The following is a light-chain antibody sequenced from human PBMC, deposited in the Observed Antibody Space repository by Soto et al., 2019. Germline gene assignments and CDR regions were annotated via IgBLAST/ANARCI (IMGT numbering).Light chain of an antibody. CDR2: RNN. V-gene: IGLV1-47*01. J-gene: IGLJ1*01. CDR3: AAWDDSLSAYV. CDR1: SSNIGSNY. Sequence: CVLTQAASGSGAAGRRGSISCYGSSSNIGSNYVYWYQQLPGTAPKLLIYRNNQRPSGVPDRFSGSKSGTSASLAISGLRSEDEADYYCAAWDDSLSAYVFGTVTKVTVL.